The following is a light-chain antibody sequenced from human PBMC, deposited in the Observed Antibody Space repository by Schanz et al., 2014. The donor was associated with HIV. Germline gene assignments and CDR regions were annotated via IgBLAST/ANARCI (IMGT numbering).Light chain of an antibody. J-gene: IGLJ3*02. CDR2: GVD. Sequence: QSALTQPASVSGSPGQSISISCTGTSSDIGPYNCVSWYQQRPGKAPKLVISGVDYRPSGVSSRFSGSKSGSAASLTISGLQAEDEADYYCSSYTNINSWVFGGGTKLTVL. CDR1: SSDIGPYNC. CDR3: SSYTNINSWV. V-gene: IGLV2-14*03.